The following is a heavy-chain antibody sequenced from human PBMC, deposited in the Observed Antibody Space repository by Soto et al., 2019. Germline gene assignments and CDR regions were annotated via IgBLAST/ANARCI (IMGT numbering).Heavy chain of an antibody. CDR2: IYYSGST. CDR3: ARGARYCSSTSCYDGARDY. D-gene: IGHD2-2*01. V-gene: IGHV4-31*03. J-gene: IGHJ4*02. CDR1: GGSISSGGYY. Sequence: NPSETLSLTCTVSGGSISSGGYYWSWIRQHPGKGLEWIGYIYYSGSTYYNPSLKSRVTISVDTSKNQFSLKLSSVTAADTAVYYCARGARYCSSTSCYDGARDYWGQGTLVTVSS.